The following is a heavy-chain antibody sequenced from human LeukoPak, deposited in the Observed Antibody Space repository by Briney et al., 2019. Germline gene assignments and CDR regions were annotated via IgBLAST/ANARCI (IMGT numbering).Heavy chain of an antibody. Sequence: ASVKVSCKASGYTFTSYDINWVRQATGQGLEWMGWMNPNSGNTGYAQKFQGRVTITADKSTSTAYMELSSLRSEDTAVYYCASLSPSAAPASFFDYWGQGTLVTVSS. J-gene: IGHJ4*02. CDR2: MNPNSGNT. CDR3: ASLSPSAAPASFFDY. CDR1: GYTFTSYD. V-gene: IGHV1-8*01. D-gene: IGHD2-2*01.